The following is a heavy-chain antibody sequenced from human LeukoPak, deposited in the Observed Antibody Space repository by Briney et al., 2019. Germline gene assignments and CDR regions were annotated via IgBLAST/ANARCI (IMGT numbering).Heavy chain of an antibody. J-gene: IGHJ6*02. CDR2: FDPEDGET. CDR3: ATGGGGYVRYYYYGMDV. Sequence: ASVKVSCKVSGYTLTELSMHWVRQAPGKGLEWMGGFDPEDGETIYAQKFQGRVTMTEDTSTDTAYMELSSLRSEDTAVYYCATGGGGYVRYYYYGMDVWGQGTTVTVSS. V-gene: IGHV1-24*01. CDR1: GYTLTELS. D-gene: IGHD5-12*01.